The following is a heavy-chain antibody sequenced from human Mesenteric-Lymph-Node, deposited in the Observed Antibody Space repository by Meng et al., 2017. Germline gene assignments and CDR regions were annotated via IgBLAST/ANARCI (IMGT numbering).Heavy chain of an antibody. CDR1: GDSIHDKW. D-gene: IGHD5-24*01. Sequence: QLQLQESGPGLMRPSGTLSLKCAVSGDSIHDKWLGWVRQPPGKGLEWIGEIFYSGSTNYNPSLKSRVTISLDKSKNQVFLNLISVTAADTAVYYCTKAAAYNLDIWGQGILVTVSS. CDR2: IFYSGST. J-gene: IGHJ4*02. CDR3: TKAAAYNLDI. V-gene: IGHV4-4*02.